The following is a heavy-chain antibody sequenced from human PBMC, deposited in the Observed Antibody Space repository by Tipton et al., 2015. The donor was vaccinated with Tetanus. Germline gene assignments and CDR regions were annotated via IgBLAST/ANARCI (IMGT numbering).Heavy chain of an antibody. CDR1: GGSINPYY. V-gene: IGHV4-59*01. CDR3: ARDHRLSASYAGWFDP. J-gene: IGHJ5*02. D-gene: IGHD2-8*01. Sequence: TLSLTCSVSGGSINPYYWSWIRQPPGKGLEWIGNIYSSGSTYYNPSLKSRVTISVDTSRNQFSLRLKSVTHADTAMYYCARDHRLSASYAGWFDPWGQGTLVTVSS. CDR2: IYSSGST.